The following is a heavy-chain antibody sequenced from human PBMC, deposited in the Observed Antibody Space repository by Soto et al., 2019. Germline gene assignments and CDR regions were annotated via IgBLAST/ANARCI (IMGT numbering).Heavy chain of an antibody. CDR3: ARDLTIIRSSHYMDV. Sequence: ASVKVSCKASGGTFSSYTISWVRQAPGQGLEWMGRIIPILGIANYAQKFQGRVTITADKSTSTAYMELSSLRSEDTAVYYCARDLTIIRSSHYMDVWGKGTTVTVSS. V-gene: IGHV1-69*04. CDR2: IIPILGIA. D-gene: IGHD6-6*01. CDR1: GGTFSSYT. J-gene: IGHJ6*03.